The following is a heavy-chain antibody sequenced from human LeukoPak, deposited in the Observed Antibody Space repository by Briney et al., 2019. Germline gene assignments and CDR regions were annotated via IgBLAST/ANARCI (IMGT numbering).Heavy chain of an antibody. Sequence: SETLSLTCTVSGGPISSYYWSWIRQPPGKGLEWIGYIYYSGSTNYNPSLKSRVTISVDTSKNQFSLKLSSVTAADTAVYYCARGDHYDILTGYYTAIFDYWGQGTLVTVSS. CDR2: IYYSGST. CDR3: ARGDHYDILTGYYTAIFDY. D-gene: IGHD3-9*01. J-gene: IGHJ4*02. CDR1: GGPISSYY. V-gene: IGHV4-59*08.